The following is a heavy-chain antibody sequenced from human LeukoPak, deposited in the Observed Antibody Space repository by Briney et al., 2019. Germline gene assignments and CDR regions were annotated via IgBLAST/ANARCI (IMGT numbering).Heavy chain of an antibody. J-gene: IGHJ5*02. D-gene: IGHD6-13*01. CDR3: VRVVRRAAAHAGNWFDP. CDR2: INPNTGGT. CDR1: GYRFTGYY. Sequence: ASVKVSCKASGYRFTGYYIHWVRQAPGQGLEWMGCINPNTGGTDYIQKFQGSVTMTRDTSISTAYMELNSLKSDDTAVYYCVRVVRRAAAHAGNWFDPWGQGTLVTVSS. V-gene: IGHV1-2*02.